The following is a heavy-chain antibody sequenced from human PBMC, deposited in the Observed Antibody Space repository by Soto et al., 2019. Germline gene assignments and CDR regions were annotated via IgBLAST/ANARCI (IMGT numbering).Heavy chain of an antibody. Sequence: QVQLVQSGAEVKKPGASVKVSCKASGYTFTGYYMHWVRQAPGQGLEWMGWINPNSGGTNYAQKFQGRVTMTRDTSISTAYMELSRLRSDDTAVYYCARAPCRFEMATIRGYYGMDVWGQGTTVTVSS. CDR3: ARAPCRFEMATIRGYYGMDV. J-gene: IGHJ6*02. CDR1: GYTFTGYY. V-gene: IGHV1-2*02. CDR2: INPNSGGT. D-gene: IGHD5-12*01.